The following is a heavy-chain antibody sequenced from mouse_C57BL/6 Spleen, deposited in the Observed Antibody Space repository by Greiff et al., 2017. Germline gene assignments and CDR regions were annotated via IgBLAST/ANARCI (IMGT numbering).Heavy chain of an antibody. CDR3: ASGGSGLYYFDY. CDR2: IHPNSGST. D-gene: IGHD1-1*01. Sequence: QVQLQQPGAELVKPGASVKLSCKASGYTFTSYWMHWVKQRPGQGLEWIGMIHPNSGSTNYNEKFKSKATLTVDKSSSTAYMQLSSLTSEDSAVYYWASGGSGLYYFDYWGQGTTLTVSS. J-gene: IGHJ2*01. V-gene: IGHV1-64*01. CDR1: GYTFTSYW.